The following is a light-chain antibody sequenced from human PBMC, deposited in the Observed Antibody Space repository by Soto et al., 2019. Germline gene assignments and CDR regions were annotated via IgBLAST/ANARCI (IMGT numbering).Light chain of an antibody. J-gene: IGKJ4*01. V-gene: IGKV1-9*01. CDR3: QQLNTYPPT. Sequence: IQLTQSPSSLSASVGDRVTITCRASQGIRNHLAWYQQESGKAPKLLIYAASTLQSGVPSGFTGSGFGTNFTLTISSLQPEDFATYYCQQLNTYPPTLGGGTKVEIK. CDR1: QGIRNH. CDR2: AAS.